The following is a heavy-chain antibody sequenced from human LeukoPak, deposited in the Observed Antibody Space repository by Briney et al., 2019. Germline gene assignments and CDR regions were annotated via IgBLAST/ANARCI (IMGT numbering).Heavy chain of an antibody. D-gene: IGHD2-2*01. J-gene: IGHJ3*02. V-gene: IGHV3-7*01. Sequence: GGSLRLSCAASGFTFSSYWMSWVRQAPGKGLEWVANIKQDGSEKYYVDSVKGRFTISRDNAKNSLYLQMNSLRAEDTAVYYCARDKYQLRMTDDAFVIWGQGTMVTVSS. CDR1: GFTFSSYW. CDR2: IKQDGSEK. CDR3: ARDKYQLRMTDDAFVI.